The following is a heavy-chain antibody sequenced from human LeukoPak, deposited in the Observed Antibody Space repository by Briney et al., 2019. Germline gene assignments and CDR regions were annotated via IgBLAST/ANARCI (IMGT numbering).Heavy chain of an antibody. J-gene: IGHJ4*02. V-gene: IGHV1-18*01. CDR1: GYTFTSYG. D-gene: IGHD6-13*01. CDR2: ISV. CDR3: ARVAIGAVGNFFDY. Sequence: ASVKVSCKASGYTFTSYGISWVRQAPGQGLEWMGRISVSQKLQARVTMTTDTSTSTAYMELRSLRSDDTAVYYCARVAIGAVGNFFDYWGQGTLVTVSS.